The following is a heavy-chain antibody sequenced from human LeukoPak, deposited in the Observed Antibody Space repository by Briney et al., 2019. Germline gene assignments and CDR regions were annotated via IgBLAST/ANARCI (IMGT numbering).Heavy chain of an antibody. CDR3: ATGECSGGSCYSKRVLDY. Sequence: GASVKVSCKASGYTFTGYYMHWVRQAPGQGLEWMGWINPNSGGTNYAQKFQGRVTMTRDTSISTAYMELSRLRSDDTAVYYCATGECSGGSCYSKRVLDYWGQGALVTVSS. J-gene: IGHJ4*02. CDR2: INPNSGGT. D-gene: IGHD2-15*01. CDR1: GYTFTGYY. V-gene: IGHV1-2*02.